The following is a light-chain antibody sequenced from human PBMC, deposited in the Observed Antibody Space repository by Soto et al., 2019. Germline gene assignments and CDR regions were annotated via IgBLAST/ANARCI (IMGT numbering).Light chain of an antibody. J-gene: IGKJ1*01. CDR1: QSVSSIY. Sequence: EIVLTQSPGTLSLSPGQTATLSCRASQSVSSIYLAWYQQKPGQAPRLLIYGASRRATGIPDRFSGSESETDFTLTISRLEPEDFEVYYCQQYGSSHRTLGQGTKVDIK. V-gene: IGKV3-20*01. CDR3: QQYGSSHRT. CDR2: GAS.